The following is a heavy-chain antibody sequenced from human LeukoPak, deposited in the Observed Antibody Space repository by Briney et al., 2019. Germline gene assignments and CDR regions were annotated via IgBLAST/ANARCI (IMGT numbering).Heavy chain of an antibody. J-gene: IGHJ4*02. V-gene: IGHV3-7*01. D-gene: IGHD6-25*01. CDR1: GITFDNYW. CDR3: ACIAAGY. CDR2: IKEDGSEK. Sequence: GGSLRLSCVASGITFDNYWMTWVRQAPGKGLEWVANIKEDGSEKYHADSVKGRFTISRDNAKNSLYLQMNSLGVEDTAVYYCACIAAGYWGQGTLVTVSS.